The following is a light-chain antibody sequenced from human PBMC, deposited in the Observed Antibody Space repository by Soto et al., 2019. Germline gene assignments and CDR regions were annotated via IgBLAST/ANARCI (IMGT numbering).Light chain of an antibody. J-gene: IGLJ1*01. CDR1: SSDVGGYNY. V-gene: IGLV2-14*01. CDR3: SSYTSSSTLPYV. Sequence: QSALTQPASVSGSPGHSITISCTGTSSDVGGYNYVYWYQQHPGKAPKRMISDVSNRPSGVSNRFSGSKSGNTASLTISGLKAEYEVDYYCSSYTSSSTLPYVFGNGTKLTVL. CDR2: DVS.